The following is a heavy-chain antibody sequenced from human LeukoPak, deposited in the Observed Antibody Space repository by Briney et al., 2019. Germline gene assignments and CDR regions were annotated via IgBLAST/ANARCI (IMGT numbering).Heavy chain of an antibody. V-gene: IGHV3-7*01. D-gene: IGHD6-19*01. CDR1: GFTFSRYW. J-gene: IGHJ4*02. Sequence: GGTLTLSCAASGFTFSRYWMSWVRQPPGKGLEWVANIKEGGSEKYYVDSVKGRFTISRDNAKNSLYLQMNSLRAEDTAVYYCTRDRGYTSGPYDFDHWGQGTLVTVSS. CDR2: IKEGGSEK. CDR3: TRDRGYTSGPYDFDH.